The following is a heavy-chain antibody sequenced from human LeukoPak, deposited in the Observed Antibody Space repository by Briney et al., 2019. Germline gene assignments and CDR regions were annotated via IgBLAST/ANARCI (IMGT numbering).Heavy chain of an antibody. Sequence: GGSLRLSCAASGFTFSSYSMNWVRQAPGKGLEWVSSISSSSSYIYYADSVKGRFTISRDNAKNSLYLQMNSLRAEDTAVYYCARDQDCSSTSCPYYYYYGMDVWGQGTTVTVSS. V-gene: IGHV3-21*01. CDR2: ISSSSSYI. J-gene: IGHJ6*02. D-gene: IGHD2-2*01. CDR1: GFTFSSYS. CDR3: ARDQDCSSTSCPYYYYYGMDV.